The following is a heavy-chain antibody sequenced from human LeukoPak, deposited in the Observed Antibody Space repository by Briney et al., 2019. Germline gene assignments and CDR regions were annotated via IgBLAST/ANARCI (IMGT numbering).Heavy chain of an antibody. Sequence: GGSLRLSCAASGFTFSSYSMNWVRQAPGKGLEWVSYISSSSSTIYYADSVKGRFTISRDNAKNSLYLQMNSLRAEDTAVYYCARDIYYDSSGYYGSVYWGQGTLVTVSS. J-gene: IGHJ4*02. V-gene: IGHV3-48*04. D-gene: IGHD3-22*01. CDR3: ARDIYYDSSGYYGSVY. CDR2: ISSSSSTI. CDR1: GFTFSSYS.